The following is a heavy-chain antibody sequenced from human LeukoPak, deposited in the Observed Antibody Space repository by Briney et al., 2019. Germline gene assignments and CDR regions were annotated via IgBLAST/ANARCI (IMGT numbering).Heavy chain of an antibody. J-gene: IGHJ4*02. D-gene: IGHD3-9*01. Sequence: ASVKVSCKASGYTFTSYDINWVRQATGQGLEWMGWMNPNSGNTGYAQKFQGRVTMTRNTSISTAYMELSSLRSEDTAVYYCARDTRFDILTGYPFDYWGQGTLVTVSS. V-gene: IGHV1-8*01. CDR2: MNPNSGNT. CDR3: ARDTRFDILTGYPFDY. CDR1: GYTFTSYD.